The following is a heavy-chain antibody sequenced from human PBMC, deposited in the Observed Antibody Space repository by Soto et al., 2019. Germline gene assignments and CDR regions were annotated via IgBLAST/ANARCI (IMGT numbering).Heavy chain of an antibody. J-gene: IGHJ6*03. CDR2: TYYKSKWYN. CDR1: GDSVSSNSAA. Sequence: SQTLSLTCAISGDSVSSNSAAWNWIGQTPSRGLEWLGRTYYKSKWYNNYAVSVKSRVTINPDTSKNQFSLQLNSVTPEDTAMYYCARGSWDDYYYHYMDVWGKGTTVTVSS. D-gene: IGHD1-26*01. CDR3: ARGSWDDYYYHYMDV. V-gene: IGHV6-1*01.